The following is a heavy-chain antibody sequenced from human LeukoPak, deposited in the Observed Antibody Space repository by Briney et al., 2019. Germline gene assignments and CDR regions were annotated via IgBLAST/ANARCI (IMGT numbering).Heavy chain of an antibody. Sequence: GGSLRLSCAASGFTFSDYYMSWIRQAPGKGLEWVSYISISSSYTKYADSVKGRFTISRDNAKKSLYLQMNSLRADDSAVYYCARDRAPSGFYLGDFYNWGQGALVTVSS. CDR3: ARDRAPSGFYLGDFYN. J-gene: IGHJ4*02. CDR2: ISISSSYT. D-gene: IGHD3-22*01. CDR1: GFTFSDYY. V-gene: IGHV3-11*05.